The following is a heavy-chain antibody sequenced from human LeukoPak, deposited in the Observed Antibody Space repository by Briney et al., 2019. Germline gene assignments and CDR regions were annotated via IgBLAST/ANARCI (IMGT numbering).Heavy chain of an antibody. D-gene: IGHD2-21*02. V-gene: IGHV3-48*03. CDR3: ARLPSEYCGGDCYPRYYFDY. CDR2: ISSSGGTI. J-gene: IGHJ4*02. Sequence: GGSLRLXCAASGFTYSSYEMNWVRQAPGKGLEWVSYISSSGGTIYYADSVKGRFTISRDNAKNSLYLQMNSLRAEDTAVYYCARLPSEYCGGDCYPRYYFDYWGQGTLVTVSS. CDR1: GFTYSSYE.